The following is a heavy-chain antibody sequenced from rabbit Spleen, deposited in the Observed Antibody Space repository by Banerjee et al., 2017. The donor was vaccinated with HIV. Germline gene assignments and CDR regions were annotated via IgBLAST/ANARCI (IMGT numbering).Heavy chain of an antibody. Sequence: QEQLEESGGDLVKPGASLTLSCKASGFSFSNDYDMCWVRQAPGKGLEWIACIAGSSSGFTYSATWAKGRFTCSKTSSTTVTLQMTSLTVADTATYFCARDLASVVGWNFNLWGPGTLVTVS. D-gene: IGHD3-1*01. V-gene: IGHV1S45*01. J-gene: IGHJ4*01. CDR1: GFSFSNDYD. CDR3: ARDLASVVGWNFNL. CDR2: IAGSSSGFT.